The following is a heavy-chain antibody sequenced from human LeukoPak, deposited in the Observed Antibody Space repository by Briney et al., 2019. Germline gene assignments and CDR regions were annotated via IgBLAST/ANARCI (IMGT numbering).Heavy chain of an antibody. CDR1: GYTFTSEG. Sequence: ASVKVSCKASGYTFTSEGISWVRQAPGQGLEWMGWISAYNGNTNYAQKLQGRVTMTTDTSTSTAYMELRSLRSDDTAVYYCASFDCGDYVGYWGQGTLVTVSS. V-gene: IGHV1-18*01. D-gene: IGHD3-9*01. J-gene: IGHJ4*02. CDR2: ISAYNGNT. CDR3: ASFDCGDYVGY.